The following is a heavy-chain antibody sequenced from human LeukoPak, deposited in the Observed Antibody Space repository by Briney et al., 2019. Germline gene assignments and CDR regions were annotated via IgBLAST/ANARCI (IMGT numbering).Heavy chain of an antibody. J-gene: IGHJ4*02. CDR2: ISSSSSYI. V-gene: IGHV3-21*01. Sequence: GGSLRLSCAASGFTFSSYSMNWVRQAPGKGLEWVSSISSSSSYIYYADSVKGRFTISRDNAKNSLYLQMNSLRAEDTAVYYCARDERYYYDSSGDNDCWGQGTLVTVSS. CDR1: GFTFSSYS. CDR3: ARDERYYYDSSGDNDC. D-gene: IGHD3-22*01.